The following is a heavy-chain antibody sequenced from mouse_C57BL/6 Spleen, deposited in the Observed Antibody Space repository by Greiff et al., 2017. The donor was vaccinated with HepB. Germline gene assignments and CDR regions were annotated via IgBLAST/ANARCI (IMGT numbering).Heavy chain of an antibody. J-gene: IGHJ3*01. CDR3: ASFYYDYDWFAY. Sequence: QVQLKQSGTELVKPGASVKLSCKASGYTFTSYWMHWVKQRPGQGLEWIGNINPSNGGTNYNEKFKSKATLTVDKSSSTAYMQLSSLTSEDSAVYYCASFYYDYDWFAYWGQGTLVTVSA. CDR2: INPSNGGT. D-gene: IGHD2-4*01. V-gene: IGHV1-53*01. CDR1: GYTFTSYW.